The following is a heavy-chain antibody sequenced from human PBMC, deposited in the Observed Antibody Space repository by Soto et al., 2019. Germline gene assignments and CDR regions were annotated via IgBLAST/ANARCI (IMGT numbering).Heavy chain of an antibody. CDR2: IYSGGST. CDR1: GSTVSSNY. Sequence: LRLSCAASGSTVSSNYMSWVRQAPGKGLEWVSVIYSGGSTYYADSVKGRFTISRDNSKNTLYLQMNSLRAEDTAVYYCARDILTGYYRGTYWGQGTLVTVSS. D-gene: IGHD3-9*01. CDR3: ARDILTGYYRGTY. J-gene: IGHJ4*02. V-gene: IGHV3-53*01.